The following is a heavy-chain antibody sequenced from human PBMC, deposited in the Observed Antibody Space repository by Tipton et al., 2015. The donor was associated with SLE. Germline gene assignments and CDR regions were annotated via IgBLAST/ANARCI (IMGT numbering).Heavy chain of an antibody. J-gene: IGHJ3*02. Sequence: TLSLTCTVSGGSISSHYWSWIRQPPGKGLEWIGYIYYSGSTNYNPSLKSRVTISVDTSKNQFSLKLSSVTAADTAVYYCARGGGFIGDAFDIWGQGTMVTVSS. V-gene: IGHV4-59*08. CDR1: GGSISSHY. D-gene: IGHD3-16*01. CDR3: ARGGGFIGDAFDI. CDR2: IYYSGST.